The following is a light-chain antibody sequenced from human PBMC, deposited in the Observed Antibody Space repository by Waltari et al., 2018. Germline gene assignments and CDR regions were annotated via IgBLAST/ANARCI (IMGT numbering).Light chain of an antibody. J-gene: IGLJ3*02. V-gene: IGLV2-14*01. CDR3: SSYTASSSLGV. Sequence: QYVLIQPASVSGSPGQSITISCIGTTSSIAVHTYFSCYQHHSGKAPNLIIYEVSNRPSGVSDRFSGSKSANTASLTISGLQSDDEADYYCSSYTASSSLGVFGGGTKLTV. CDR2: EVS. CDR1: TSSIAVHTY.